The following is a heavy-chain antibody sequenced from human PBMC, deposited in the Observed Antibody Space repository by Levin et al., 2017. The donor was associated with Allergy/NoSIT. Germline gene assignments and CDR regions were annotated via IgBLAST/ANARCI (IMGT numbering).Heavy chain of an antibody. V-gene: IGHV3-21*01. CDR3: ARGTTTNGLSY. CDR2: ISSSSIYI. J-gene: IGHJ4*02. CDR1: GFTFSSYN. Sequence: GASVKVSCAASGFTFSSYNMNWVRQAPGKGLEWVSSISSSSIYIYYADSVKGRFTISRDNAKNSLYLQMNSLRAEDTAVYYCARGTTTNGLSYWGQGTLVTVSS. D-gene: IGHD4-11*01.